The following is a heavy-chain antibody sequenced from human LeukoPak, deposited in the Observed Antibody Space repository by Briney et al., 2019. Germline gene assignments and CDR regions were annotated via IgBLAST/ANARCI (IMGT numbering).Heavy chain of an antibody. CDR3: ARDAYSGYDYYYYYGMDV. CDR1: GFTFSSYS. CDR2: ISSSSSYI. Sequence: GGSLRLSCAASGFTFSSYSMNWVRQAPGKGLEWVSSISSSSSYIYYADSAKGRFTISRDNAKNSLYLQMNSLRAEDTAVYYCARDAYSGYDYYYYYGMDVWGQGTTVTVSS. D-gene: IGHD5-12*01. J-gene: IGHJ6*02. V-gene: IGHV3-21*01.